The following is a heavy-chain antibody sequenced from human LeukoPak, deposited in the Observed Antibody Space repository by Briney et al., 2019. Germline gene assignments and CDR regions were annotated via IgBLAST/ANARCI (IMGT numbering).Heavy chain of an antibody. Sequence: GGSLRLSCAASGFTFSSYGMHWVRQAPGEGLEWVAVISYDGSNKYYADSVKGRFTISRDNSKNTLYLRMNSLRAEDTAVYYCAKPTVGATTYYFDYWGQGTLVTVSS. CDR1: GFTFSSYG. CDR3: AKPTVGATTYYFDY. CDR2: ISYDGSNK. D-gene: IGHD1-26*01. V-gene: IGHV3-30*18. J-gene: IGHJ4*02.